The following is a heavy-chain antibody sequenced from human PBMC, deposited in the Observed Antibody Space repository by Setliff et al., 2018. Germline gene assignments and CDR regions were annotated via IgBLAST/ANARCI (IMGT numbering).Heavy chain of an antibody. CDR1: GFSISSGYY. CDR3: ARAHTWSLPNDNSGYPGWFDP. Sequence: SETLSLTCAVSGFSISSGYYWGWIRQPPGKGLEWIVNIHHSGKAYYNPSLESRVTMSVDTSKNHVSLKLSSVTAADTAVYYCARAHTWSLPNDNSGYPGWFDPWGQGTLVTVSS. V-gene: IGHV4-38-2*01. D-gene: IGHD3-22*01. CDR2: IHHSGKA. J-gene: IGHJ5*02.